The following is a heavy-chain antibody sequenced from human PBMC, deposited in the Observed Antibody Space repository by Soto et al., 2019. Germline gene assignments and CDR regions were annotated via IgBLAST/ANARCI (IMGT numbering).Heavy chain of an antibody. CDR3: EREVGYSGATRLNLYFDS. V-gene: IGHV4-34*01. Sequence: SETLSLTCGVSGGALSVYYWSLVRQAPGKGLEWIGDINHTGDTNSSPSLKTRVIISLDTSKTQFSLNLTSVTAAETALYLCEREVGYSGATRLNLYFDSWCTGTMVTVSS. D-gene: IGHD2-21*01. CDR1: GGALSVYY. CDR2: INHTGDT. J-gene: IGHJ4*02.